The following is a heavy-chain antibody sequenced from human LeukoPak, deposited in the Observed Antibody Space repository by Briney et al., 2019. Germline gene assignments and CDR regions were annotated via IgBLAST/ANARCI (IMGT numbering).Heavy chain of an antibody. D-gene: IGHD6-13*01. Sequence: PSETLSLTCTVSGGSISSYYWSWIRQPPGKGLEWIGYIYYSGGTNYNPSLKSRVTISVDTSKNQFSLKLSSVTAADTAVYYCARSEQLIRTFDYWGQGTLVTVSS. V-gene: IGHV4-59*08. CDR3: ARSEQLIRTFDY. J-gene: IGHJ4*02. CDR1: GGSISSYY. CDR2: IYYSGGT.